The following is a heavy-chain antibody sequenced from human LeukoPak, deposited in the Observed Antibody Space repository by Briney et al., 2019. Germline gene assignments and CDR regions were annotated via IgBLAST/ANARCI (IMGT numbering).Heavy chain of an antibody. J-gene: IGHJ4*02. V-gene: IGHV3-48*03. D-gene: IGHD4-11*01. CDR1: GLTFSSYE. CDR3: ARDLFPSTTAYFDY. CDR2: ISSSGSTI. Sequence: GGSLRLSCAASGLTFSSYEMNWVRQAPGKGLEWVSYISSSGSTIYYADSVKGRFTISRDNAKNSLYLQMNSLRAEDTAVYYCARDLFPSTTAYFDYWGQGTLVTVSS.